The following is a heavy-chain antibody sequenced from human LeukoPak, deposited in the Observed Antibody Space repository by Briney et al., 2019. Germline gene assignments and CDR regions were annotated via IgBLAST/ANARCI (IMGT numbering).Heavy chain of an antibody. Sequence: SVKVSCKASGGTFSSYAISWVRQAPGQGLEWMGGIIPIFGTANYAQKFQGRVTITADESTSTAYMELSSLRSEDAAVYYCARPQSFLYGDYGPFDYWGQGTLVTVSS. CDR3: ARPQSFLYGDYGPFDY. CDR2: IIPIFGTA. CDR1: GGTFSSYA. V-gene: IGHV1-69*13. J-gene: IGHJ4*02. D-gene: IGHD4-17*01.